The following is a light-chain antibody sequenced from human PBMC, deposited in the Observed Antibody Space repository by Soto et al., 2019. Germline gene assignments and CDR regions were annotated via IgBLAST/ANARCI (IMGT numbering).Light chain of an antibody. CDR2: RTS. CDR1: QSVSTNY. Sequence: EIVLTQSPGTVSFSPGERATLSCRASQSVSTNYLAWYQQKPGQAPRLLIYRTSTRATGIPDRFSGGGSGTDFTLTISRLAPEDFAVYYCQQYGTSPQTFGQGTKVEIK. J-gene: IGKJ1*01. CDR3: QQYGTSPQT. V-gene: IGKV3-20*01.